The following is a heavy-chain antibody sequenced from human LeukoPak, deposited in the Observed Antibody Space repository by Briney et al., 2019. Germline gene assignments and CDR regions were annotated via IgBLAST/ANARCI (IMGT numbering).Heavy chain of an antibody. D-gene: IGHD3-22*01. CDR1: GFTFSSYA. J-gene: IGHJ4*02. CDR3: AKDNSAYYSDY. V-gene: IGHV3-23*01. CDR2: ISVSGGNT. Sequence: GGSLRLSCAASGFTFSSYAMSWVRQAPGKGLEWVSVISVSGGNTYYADSVKGRFTISRDNSKDTLLLQMNSLRAEDTALYYCAKDNSAYYSDYWGQGTLVTVSS.